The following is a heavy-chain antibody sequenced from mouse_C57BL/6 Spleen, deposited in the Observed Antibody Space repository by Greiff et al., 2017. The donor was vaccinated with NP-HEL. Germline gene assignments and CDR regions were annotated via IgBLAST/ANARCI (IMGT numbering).Heavy chain of an antibody. J-gene: IGHJ4*01. CDR2: IYPGSGNT. CDR3: ARYYYGMGDD. V-gene: IGHV1-76*01. CDR1: GYTFTDYY. Sequence: QVQLQQSGAELVRPGASVKLSCKASGYTFTDYYINWVKQRPGQGLEWIARIYPGSGNTYYNEKFKGKATLTAEKSSSTAYMQLSSLTSEDSAVYFCARYYYGMGDDWGQGTSVTVSS. D-gene: IGHD1-1*01.